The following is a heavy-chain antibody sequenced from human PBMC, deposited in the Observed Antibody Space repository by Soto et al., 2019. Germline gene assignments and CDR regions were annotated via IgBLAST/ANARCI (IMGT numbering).Heavy chain of an antibody. CDR1: GYTFTSYF. Sequence: QVQLVQSGAEVKKPGASLKVSCRASGYTFTSYFIHWVRQAPGQGLEWMGIINPSRGSSTYAQNFRDRVTMTRDTSTTTVYTELSSLRFEDTTVYYCARGTSGSYFDYWGQGTLVIASS. D-gene: IGHD1-26*01. V-gene: IGHV1-46*01. CDR2: INPSRGSS. CDR3: ARGTSGSYFDY. J-gene: IGHJ4*02.